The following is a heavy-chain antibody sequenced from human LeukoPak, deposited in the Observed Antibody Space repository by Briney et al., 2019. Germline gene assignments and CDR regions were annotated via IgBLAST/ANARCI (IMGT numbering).Heavy chain of an antibody. CDR3: AHGGGSYGDV. CDR2: FDPNNGGT. Sequence: ASVKVSCKAFGYTFTGYYMHWVRQAPGQGLEWMGRFDPNNGGTSYAQKFQGRVTITRDTSVSTDYMELSSLRSDDTAVYYYAHGGGSYGDVWGQGTMVAVSS. V-gene: IGHV1-2*06. D-gene: IGHD1-26*01. J-gene: IGHJ3*01. CDR1: GYTFTGYY.